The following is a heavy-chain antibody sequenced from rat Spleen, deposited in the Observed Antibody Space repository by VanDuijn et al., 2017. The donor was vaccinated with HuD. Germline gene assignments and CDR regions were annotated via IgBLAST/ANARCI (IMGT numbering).Heavy chain of an antibody. V-gene: IGHV5-27*01. CDR3: TRHGVNYGAYNWFAY. D-gene: IGHD1-11*01. Sequence: EVQLVESGGGLVQPGRSLKLSCAASGFIFNNYYMVWVRQAPTKGLEWVAYISTAGSNTFYRDSVKGRFTISRDNAKSALYLKMDSLRSEDTATYYCTRHGVNYGAYNWFAYWGQGTLVTVSS. J-gene: IGHJ3*01. CDR2: ISTAGSNT. CDR1: GFIFNNYY.